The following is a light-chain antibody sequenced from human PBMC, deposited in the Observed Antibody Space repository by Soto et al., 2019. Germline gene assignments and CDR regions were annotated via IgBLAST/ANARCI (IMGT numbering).Light chain of an antibody. Sequence: DIQMTQSPSTLSASVGDRVTITCRSSQSISSWLAWYQQKPGKAPKLLIYKASSLESGVPSRFSGSGSGTEFTLSISSLQPDDFATYYCQQYNSYPLTFGGGTKVEIK. J-gene: IGKJ4*01. V-gene: IGKV1-5*03. CDR3: QQYNSYPLT. CDR2: KAS. CDR1: QSISSW.